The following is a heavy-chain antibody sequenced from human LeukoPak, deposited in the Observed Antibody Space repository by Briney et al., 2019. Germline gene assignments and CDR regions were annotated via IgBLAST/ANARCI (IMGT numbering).Heavy chain of an antibody. CDR3: ARGRDDSSGPYRSQYFDY. CDR1: GGSISSSNW. Sequence: PSGTLSLTCAVPGGSISSSNWWSWVRQPPGKGLEWIGYIYYSGSTNYNPSLKSRVTISVDTSKNQFSLKLSSVTAADTAVYYCARGRDDSSGPYRSQYFDYWGQGTLVTVSS. V-gene: IGHV4-4*02. CDR2: IYYSGST. J-gene: IGHJ4*02. D-gene: IGHD3-22*01.